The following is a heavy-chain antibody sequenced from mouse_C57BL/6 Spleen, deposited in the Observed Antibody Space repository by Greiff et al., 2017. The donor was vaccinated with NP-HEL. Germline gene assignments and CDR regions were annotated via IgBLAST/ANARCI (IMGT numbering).Heavy chain of an antibody. CDR3: ARGRGTGIFDY. D-gene: IGHD4-1*01. Sequence: QVHVKQPGAELVKPGASVKMSCQASGYTFTSYWITWVKQRPGQGLEWIGDIYPGSCSTNYNEKFKSKATLTIDTSSSTSYMQLSSLTSEDSAVYYCARGRGTGIFDYWGEGTTLTVSS. J-gene: IGHJ2*01. CDR2: IYPGSCST. V-gene: IGHV1-55*01. CDR1: GYTFTSYW.